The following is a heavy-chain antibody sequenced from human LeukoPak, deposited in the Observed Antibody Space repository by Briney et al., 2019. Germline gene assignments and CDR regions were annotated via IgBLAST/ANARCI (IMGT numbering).Heavy chain of an antibody. CDR2: IYSGGTT. CDR1: GFTFGDYA. V-gene: IGHV3-53*01. CDR3: ARGGLKPPVGAGAAFDI. D-gene: IGHD6-19*01. J-gene: IGHJ3*02. Sequence: PGRSLRLSCTASGFTFGDYAMSWVRQAPGKGLEWVSVIYSGGTTYYADSVKGRFTISRDNSKNTLYLQMNSLRAEDTAVYYCARGGLKPPVGAGAAFDIWGQGTMVTVSS.